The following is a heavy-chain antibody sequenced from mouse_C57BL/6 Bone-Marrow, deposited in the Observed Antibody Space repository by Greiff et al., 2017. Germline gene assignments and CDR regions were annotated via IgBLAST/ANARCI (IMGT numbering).Heavy chain of an antibody. CDR3: ARSYDYDDYTMYY. V-gene: IGHV1-64*01. CDR2: MHPNGGSP. CDR1: GYTFTNYW. D-gene: IGHD2-4*01. J-gene: IGHJ4*01. Sequence: QVQLQQPGAELVKPGASVKLSCKASGYTFTNYWMHWVKQRHGKGLEWIGMMHPNGGSPDYNEKFKSEATLSVDKSSRTAYMELSSLTSEDSAVYYCARSYDYDDYTMYYWGQGTSVTVSS.